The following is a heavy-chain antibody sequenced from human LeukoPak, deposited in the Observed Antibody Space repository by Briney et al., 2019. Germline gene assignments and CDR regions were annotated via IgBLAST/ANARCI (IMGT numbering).Heavy chain of an antibody. CDR2: IYYSGST. V-gene: IGHV4-31*03. CDR1: GGSISSGGYY. D-gene: IGHD2-2*01. Sequence: SETLSLTCTVSGGSISSGGYYWSWIRQHPGKGLEWIGYIYYSGSTYYNPSLKSRVTISVDTSKNQFSLKLSSVTAADTAVYYCARSSTTYMDVWGKGTPVTVSS. J-gene: IGHJ6*03. CDR3: ARSSTTYMDV.